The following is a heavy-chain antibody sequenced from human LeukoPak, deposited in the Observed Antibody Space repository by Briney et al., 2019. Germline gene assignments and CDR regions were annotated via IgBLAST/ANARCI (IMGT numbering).Heavy chain of an antibody. J-gene: IGHJ4*02. Sequence: GGSLRLSCAASGFTFDDYAMHWIRQAPGKGLEWASGISWNSNSIGYADSVKGRFTISRDNAKNSLYLEMNSLRAEDTALYYCAKSRDCDSTSCYRYFDYWGQGTVSPSPQ. CDR1: GFTFDDYA. D-gene: IGHD2-2*02. CDR2: ISWNSNSI. V-gene: IGHV3-9*01. CDR3: AKSRDCDSTSCYRYFDY.